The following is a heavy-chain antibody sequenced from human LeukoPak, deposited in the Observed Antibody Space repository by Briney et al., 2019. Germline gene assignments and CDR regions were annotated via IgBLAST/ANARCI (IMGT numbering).Heavy chain of an antibody. Sequence: GGSLRLSCAASGFTFSSYSMNWVRQAPGKGREWVSSISSSSSYIYYADSVKGRFTISRDNAKNSLYLQMNSLRAEDTAVYYCARAPKGNGFYCTNGVCHFDYWGQGALVTVSS. CDR1: GFTFSSYS. V-gene: IGHV3-21*01. CDR2: ISSSSSYI. CDR3: ARAPKGNGFYCTNGVCHFDY. J-gene: IGHJ4*02. D-gene: IGHD2-8*01.